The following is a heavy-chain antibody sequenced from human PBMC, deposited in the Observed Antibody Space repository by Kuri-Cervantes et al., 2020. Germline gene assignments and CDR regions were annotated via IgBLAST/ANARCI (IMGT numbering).Heavy chain of an antibody. V-gene: IGHV1-46*01. J-gene: IGHJ5*02. CDR1: GYTFTGYY. D-gene: IGHD3-9*01. CDR3: AVVLRYFDWVGPLIGH. CDR2: INPSGGST. Sequence: ASVKVSCKASGYTFTGYYMHWVRQAPGQGLEWMGIINPSGGSTSYAQKFQGRVTMTRDTSTSTVYMELSSLRSEDTAVYYCAVVLRYFDWVGPLIGHWGQGTLVTVSS.